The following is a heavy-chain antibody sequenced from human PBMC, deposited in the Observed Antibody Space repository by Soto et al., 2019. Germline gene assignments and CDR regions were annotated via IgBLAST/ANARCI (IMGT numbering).Heavy chain of an antibody. V-gene: IGHV3-74*01. CDR2: INSDGSST. CDR3: ARRGHSSGLYYFDY. Sequence: GGSLRLSCAASGFTFSSYWMDWVRQAPGKGLVWVSRINSDGSSTSYADSVKGRFTISRDNAKNTLYLQMNSLRAEDTAVYYCARRGHSSGLYYFDYWGQGTLVTVSS. J-gene: IGHJ4*02. D-gene: IGHD6-19*01. CDR1: GFTFSSYW.